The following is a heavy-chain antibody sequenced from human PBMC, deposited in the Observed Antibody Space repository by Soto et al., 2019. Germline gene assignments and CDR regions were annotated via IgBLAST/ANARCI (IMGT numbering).Heavy chain of an antibody. D-gene: IGHD4-17*01. CDR1: GGSISSYY. CDR3: AIRLMGVTTTDYYYYGMDV. CDR2: IYYSGST. J-gene: IGHJ6*02. Sequence: QVQLQESGPGLVKPSETLSLTCTVSGGSISSYYWSWIRQPPGKGLEWIGYIYYSGSTNYNPSLKSRVTISVDTSKNQFSLKLSSVTAADTAVYYCAIRLMGVTTTDYYYYGMDVWGQGTTVTVSS. V-gene: IGHV4-59*08.